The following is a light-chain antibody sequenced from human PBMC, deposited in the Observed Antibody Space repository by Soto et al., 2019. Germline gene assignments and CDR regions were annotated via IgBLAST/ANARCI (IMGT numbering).Light chain of an antibody. CDR3: QQHNSYPLT. V-gene: IGKV1-9*01. CDR2: VTS. J-gene: IGKJ4*01. CDR1: QGLSSY. Sequence: IQLTQSPSSLSAYVGDRVTITCRASQGLSSYLAWYQQKPGKAPELLIYVTSTLQSGVPSRFSGSGSGTDFTLTISSLQPEDFATYYCQQHNSYPLTFGGGTKVEIK.